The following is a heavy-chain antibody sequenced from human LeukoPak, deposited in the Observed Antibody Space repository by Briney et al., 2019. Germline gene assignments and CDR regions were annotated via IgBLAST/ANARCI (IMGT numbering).Heavy chain of an antibody. CDR3: AKDMGYTFGHAFDY. Sequence: GGSLRLSCAASGFTFSRYNMNWVRQAPGKGLEWVSSISSSNSYIYYANSLKGRFTISRDDAKNSLYLQMNSLRTEDTAMYYCAKDMGYTFGHAFDYWGQGTLVTVSS. CDR2: ISSSNSYI. D-gene: IGHD5-18*01. CDR1: GFTFSRYN. V-gene: IGHV3-21*01. J-gene: IGHJ4*02.